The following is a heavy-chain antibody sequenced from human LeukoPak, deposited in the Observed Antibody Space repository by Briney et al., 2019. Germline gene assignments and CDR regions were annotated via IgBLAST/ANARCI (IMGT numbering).Heavy chain of an antibody. V-gene: IGHV4-34*01. CDR2: IDHSGST. D-gene: IGHD2-15*01. CDR1: GGSFSGYY. CDR3: ARGYCSGGSGYVNWFDP. J-gene: IGHJ5*02. Sequence: SETLSLTCAVYGGSFSGYYWSWIRQPPGRGLEWIGEIDHSGSTSYNPSLKSRVTISVDTSKNQFSLKLTSVTAADTAVYYCARGYCSGGSGYVNWFDPWGQGTLVTVSS.